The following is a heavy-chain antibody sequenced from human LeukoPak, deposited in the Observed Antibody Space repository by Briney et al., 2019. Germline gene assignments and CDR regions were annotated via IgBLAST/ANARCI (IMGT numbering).Heavy chain of an antibody. CDR3: AKASWAGATTTYFAY. J-gene: IGHJ4*02. CDR2: ISYDGSNK. V-gene: IGHV3-30-3*01. Sequence: RPGGSLRLSCAASGFTFSSYAMHWVRQAPGKGLEWVAVISYDGSNKYYADSVKGRFTISRDNTKNTLYLQMNSLRAEDTVVYYCAKASWAGATTTYFAYWGQGTLVTVSS. CDR1: GFTFSSYA. D-gene: IGHD1-26*01.